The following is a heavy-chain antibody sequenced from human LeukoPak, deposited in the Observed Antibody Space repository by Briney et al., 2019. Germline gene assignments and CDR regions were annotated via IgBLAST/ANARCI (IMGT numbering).Heavy chain of an antibody. Sequence: GGSLGLSCAASGFTFSSYSMNWVRQAPGKGLEWVSSISSSGSSIYYADSVKGRLTTSRDNAKNSLYLQMNSLRADDTAVYYCARVVTAAWDWFDPWGQGTLVTVSS. V-gene: IGHV3-21*01. CDR3: ARVVTAAWDWFDP. D-gene: IGHD2-2*01. J-gene: IGHJ5*02. CDR2: ISSSGSSI. CDR1: GFTFSSYS.